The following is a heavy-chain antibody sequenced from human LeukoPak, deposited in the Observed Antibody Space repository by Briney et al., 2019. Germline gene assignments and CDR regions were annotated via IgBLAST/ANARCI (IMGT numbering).Heavy chain of an antibody. Sequence: GGSLRLSCEASGFTFSSYEMNWVRQAPGKGLEWVSYISSSGSTIYYADSVKGRFTISRDNTKNSLYLQMNSLRAEDTAVYYCARCGRRNWLDPWGQGTLVTVSS. CDR2: ISSSGSTI. J-gene: IGHJ5*02. V-gene: IGHV3-48*03. CDR3: ARCGRRNWLDP. CDR1: GFTFSSYE.